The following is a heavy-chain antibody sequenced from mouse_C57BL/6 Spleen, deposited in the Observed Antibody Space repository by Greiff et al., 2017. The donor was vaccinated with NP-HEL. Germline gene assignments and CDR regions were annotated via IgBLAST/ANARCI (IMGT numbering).Heavy chain of an antibody. V-gene: IGHV1-81*01. CDR1: GYTFTSYG. D-gene: IGHD2-2*01. J-gene: IGHJ2*01. CDR3: ASSTMVTTWDYFDY. Sequence: VQLQQSGAELARPGASVKLSCKASGYTFTSYGISWVKQRTGQGLEWIGEIYPRSGNTYYNEKFKGKATLTADKSSSTAYMELRSLTSEDSAVYFCASSTMVTTWDYFDYWGQGTTLTVSS. CDR2: IYPRSGNT.